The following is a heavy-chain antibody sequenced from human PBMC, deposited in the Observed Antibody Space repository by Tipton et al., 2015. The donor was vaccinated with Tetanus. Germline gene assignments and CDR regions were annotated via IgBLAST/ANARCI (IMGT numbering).Heavy chain of an antibody. J-gene: IGHJ6*02. CDR2: ISYSGNSI. CDR3: ARSGSGTNYYYYGMDV. V-gene: IGHV3-48*02. CDR1: GFTFSNYN. Sequence: SLRLSCTASGFTFSNYNINWVRQAPGKGLEWVSFISYSGNSIHYTDSVKGRFTISRDNAKNSVDLQMNSLRDEDTAVYYCARSGSGTNYYYYGMDVWGQGTTVTVSS. D-gene: IGHD3-10*01.